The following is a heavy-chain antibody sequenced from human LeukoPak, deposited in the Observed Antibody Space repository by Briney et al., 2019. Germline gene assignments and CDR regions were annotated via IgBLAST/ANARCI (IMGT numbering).Heavy chain of an antibody. D-gene: IGHD3-10*01. CDR2: IYYSGST. Sequence: PSETLSLTCAVYGGSFSGYYWSWLRQPPGKGLEWIGYIYYSGSTNYNPSLKSRVTISVDTSKNQFSLKLSSVTAEDTAVYYCARGVITMVRGVRRQYYYYYMDVWGKGTTVTVSS. CDR3: ARGVITMVRGVRRQYYYYYMDV. J-gene: IGHJ6*03. CDR1: GGSFSGYY. V-gene: IGHV4-59*12.